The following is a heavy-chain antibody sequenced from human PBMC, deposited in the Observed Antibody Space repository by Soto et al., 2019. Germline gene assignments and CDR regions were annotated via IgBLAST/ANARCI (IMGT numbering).Heavy chain of an antibody. CDR2: IYSGGST. J-gene: IGHJ5*02. Sequence: EVQLVESGGGLVQPGGSLRLSCAASGFTVSSNYMSWVRQAPGKGLEWVSVIYSGGSTYYADSVKGRFTISRDNSKNTLYLQMNSLRAEDTAVYYCARSAPTVTKSNWFDPWGQGTLVTASS. D-gene: IGHD4-17*01. CDR3: ARSAPTVTKSNWFDP. V-gene: IGHV3-66*01. CDR1: GFTVSSNY.